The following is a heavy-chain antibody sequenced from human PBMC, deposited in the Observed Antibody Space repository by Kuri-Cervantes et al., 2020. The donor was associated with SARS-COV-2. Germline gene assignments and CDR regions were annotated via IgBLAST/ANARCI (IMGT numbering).Heavy chain of an antibody. CDR1: GFTVSSNY. Sequence: GGSLRLSCAASGFTVSSNYMSWVRQAPGKGLEWVSVIYSGGSTYYADSVKGRFTISRDNSKNTLYLQMSSLRAEDTAVYYCAKASWFGELLVPSDYWGQGTLVTVSS. CDR2: IYSGGST. D-gene: IGHD3-10*01. CDR3: AKASWFGELLVPSDY. V-gene: IGHV3-53*05. J-gene: IGHJ4*02.